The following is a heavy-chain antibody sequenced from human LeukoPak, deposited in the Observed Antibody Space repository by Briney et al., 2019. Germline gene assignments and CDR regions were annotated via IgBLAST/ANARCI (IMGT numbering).Heavy chain of an antibody. Sequence: ASVKVSCKASGYTFTSYDINWVRQATGQGLEWMGWMNPNSGNTGYAQKFQGRVTMTRNTSISTAYMELSSLRSEDTAVYYCARLSGVERWYVHPAWRIGMGVWGQGTTVTVSS. CDR3: ARLSGVERWYVHPAWRIGMGV. J-gene: IGHJ6*02. D-gene: IGHD2-15*01. CDR1: GYTFTSYD. V-gene: IGHV1-8*01. CDR2: MNPNSGNT.